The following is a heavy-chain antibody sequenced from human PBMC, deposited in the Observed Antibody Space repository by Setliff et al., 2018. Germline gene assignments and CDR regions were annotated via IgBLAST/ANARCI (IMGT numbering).Heavy chain of an antibody. D-gene: IGHD2-2*01. CDR2: IYHSGSI. CDR3: GRESTVVVPSAEGAPHYYYHMDV. V-gene: IGHV4-4*02. J-gene: IGHJ6*03. Sequence: SETLSLTCAVSGVSINSLNWWTWVRQSPGKGLEWIGEIYHSGSINYNPSLKSRVTMSVDMSKNQFSLRLSSVTAADTAVYYCGRESTVVVPSAEGAPHYYYHMDVWGKGTTVTVSS. CDR1: GVSINSLNW.